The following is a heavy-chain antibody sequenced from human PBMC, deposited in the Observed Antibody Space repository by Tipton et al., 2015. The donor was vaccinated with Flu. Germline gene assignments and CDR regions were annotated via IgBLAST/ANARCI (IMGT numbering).Heavy chain of an antibody. J-gene: IGHJ4*02. CDR2: IYTTGST. D-gene: IGHD6-19*01. V-gene: IGHV4-61*02. CDR3: ARSPKEGSGWSYYFDY. CDR1: GDSISSGGHY. Sequence: LRLSCTVSGDSISSGGHYWSWIRQHPGKGLEWIGRIYTTGSTKCNPSLKSRVTISLDTSKNRFSLNLSSVTAADTAVYYCARSPKEGSGWSYYFDYWGQGILVTVSS.